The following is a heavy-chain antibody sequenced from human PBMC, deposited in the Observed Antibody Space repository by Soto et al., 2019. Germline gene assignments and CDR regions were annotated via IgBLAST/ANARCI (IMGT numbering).Heavy chain of an antibody. CDR3: ARWRQNQQLVDH. CDR1: GFTFSSYI. V-gene: IGHV3-48*01. CDR2: ISSSSTTI. Sequence: GGSLRLSCAASGFTFSSYIMNWVRQAPGKGLEWVSYISSSSTTIYYADSVKGRFTISRDNAKNSLYLQMNSLRAEDTSMYFCARWRQNQQLVDHWGQGTLVTVSS. D-gene: IGHD6-13*01. J-gene: IGHJ4*02.